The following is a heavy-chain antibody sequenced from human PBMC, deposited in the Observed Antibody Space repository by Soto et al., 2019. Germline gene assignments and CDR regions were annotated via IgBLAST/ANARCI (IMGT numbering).Heavy chain of an antibody. D-gene: IGHD2-15*01. V-gene: IGHV1-18*04. CDR2: ISGKNGNT. Sequence: QVQLVQSGVEVKKPGASVKVSCKASGYTFISHGISWVRQAPGQGLEWMGWISGKNGNTNYAQKLQRRVTLTTDTTTRTAYMELRSLRSDDTAMYYCARVSSSIVVVPDYGMDVWGQGTTVTVSS. CDR3: ARVSSSIVVVPDYGMDV. J-gene: IGHJ6*02. CDR1: GYTFISHG.